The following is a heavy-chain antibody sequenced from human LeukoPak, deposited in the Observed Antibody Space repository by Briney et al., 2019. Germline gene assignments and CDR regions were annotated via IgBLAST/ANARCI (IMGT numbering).Heavy chain of an antibody. CDR2: ISSSSSTI. Sequence: GGSLRLSCAASGFTFSSYSMNWVRQAPGKGLEWVSYISSSSSTIYCADSVKGRFTISRDNAKNSLYLQMNSLRAEDTAVYYCASYDSSGYYPFDYWGQGTLVTVSS. CDR3: ASYDSSGYYPFDY. D-gene: IGHD3-22*01. CDR1: GFTFSSYS. V-gene: IGHV3-48*01. J-gene: IGHJ4*02.